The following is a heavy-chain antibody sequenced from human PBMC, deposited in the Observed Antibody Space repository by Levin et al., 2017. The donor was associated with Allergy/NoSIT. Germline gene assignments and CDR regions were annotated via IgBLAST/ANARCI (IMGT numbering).Heavy chain of an antibody. CDR1: GDSIVTHNW. D-gene: IGHD3-9*01. J-gene: IGHJ3*02. CDR2: IYHSGTT. V-gene: IGHV4-4*02. Sequence: SETLSLTCAVSGDSIVTHNWWSWVRQPPGKGLEWIGDIYHSGTTNYNPSLKSRVTISVDKANNHFSLRLTSVTVADTAVYYCARGLPVLRYFDWPSDDAFEIWGQGTKVIVSS. CDR3: ARGLPVLRYFDWPSDDAFEI.